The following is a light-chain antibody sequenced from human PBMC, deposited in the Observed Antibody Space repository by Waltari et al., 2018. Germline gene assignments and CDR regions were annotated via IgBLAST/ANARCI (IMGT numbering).Light chain of an antibody. Sequence: DIQMTKSPSSLSASLGDRVTITCRASQSISSYLNWYQQKPGKATKLLIYAASSLQSGVPSRFSGSGSGTDFTLTISSLQPEDFATYYCQQSYSTPFTFGPGTKVDIK. J-gene: IGKJ3*01. V-gene: IGKV1-39*01. CDR1: QSISSY. CDR2: AAS. CDR3: QQSYSTPFT.